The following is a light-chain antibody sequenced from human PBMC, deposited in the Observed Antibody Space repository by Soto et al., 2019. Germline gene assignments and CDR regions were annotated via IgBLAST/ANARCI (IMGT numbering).Light chain of an antibody. J-gene: IGKJ5*01. CDR1: QSVSIS. Sequence: EILLTQSPGTLSVSPGQRATLSCRASQSVSISLAWYQQKPGQAPRLLIYAASTRATGIPARFSGSGSGTEFTLTISSLQSEDFAVYYCQQYNNWPPITFGQGTRLEI. CDR2: AAS. V-gene: IGKV3-15*01. CDR3: QQYNNWPPIT.